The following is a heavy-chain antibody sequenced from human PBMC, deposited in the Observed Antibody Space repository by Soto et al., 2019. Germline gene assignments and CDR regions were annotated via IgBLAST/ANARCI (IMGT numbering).Heavy chain of an antibody. Sequence: SETLSLTCTFSCGSISSGGYYLSWIRHHPGKGLEWIGYIYYSGSTYYNPSLKSRVTISVDTSKNQFSLKLSSVTAADTAVYYCANEVVVAATRWFDPWGQGTLVTVSS. CDR3: ANEVVVAATRWFDP. D-gene: IGHD2-15*01. CDR2: IYYSGST. J-gene: IGHJ5*02. V-gene: IGHV4-31*03. CDR1: CGSISSGGYY.